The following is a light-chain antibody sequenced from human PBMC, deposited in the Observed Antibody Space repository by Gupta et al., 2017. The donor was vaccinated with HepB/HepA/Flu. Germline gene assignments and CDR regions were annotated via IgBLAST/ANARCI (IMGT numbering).Light chain of an antibody. CDR1: SGSIARNY. CDR2: EDN. CDR3: QSYDSSTRV. J-gene: IGLJ3*02. V-gene: IGLV6-57*03. Sequence: NFMLTQPHSVSESPGKTVTISCTRSSGSIARNYVQWYQQRPGSAPTTVISEDNQRPAGVPDRFSGSIDSSSNSASLTISGRKTEDEADYYWQSYDSSTRVCGGGTKLTVL.